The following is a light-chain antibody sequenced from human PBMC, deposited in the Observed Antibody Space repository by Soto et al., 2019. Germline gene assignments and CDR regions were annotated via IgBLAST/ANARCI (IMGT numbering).Light chain of an antibody. J-gene: IGKJ4*01. Sequence: DIQLTQSPSSLSASVGDRVTITCRASQSMSTYLNLYQQKPGKAPNLLIYAASRLQSGVPSRFSGSGSGTDFTLTISSLQPEDFATFYCQQSYSTPLTFGGGTKVDIK. V-gene: IGKV1-39*01. CDR1: QSMSTY. CDR3: QQSYSTPLT. CDR2: AAS.